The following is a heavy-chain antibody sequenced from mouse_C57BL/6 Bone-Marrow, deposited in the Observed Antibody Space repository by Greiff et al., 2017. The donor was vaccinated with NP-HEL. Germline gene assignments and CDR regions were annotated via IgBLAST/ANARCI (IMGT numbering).Heavy chain of an antibody. CDR1: GYTFTSYW. CDR3: ARYYYGSSFLYFDV. Sequence: QVQLKQSGAELAKPGASVKLSCKASGYTFTSYWMHWVKQRPGQGLEWIGYINPSSGYTKYNQKFKDKATLTADNSSSTAYMQLSSLTYEDSAVYYCARYYYGSSFLYFDVWGTGTTVTVSS. CDR2: INPSSGYT. V-gene: IGHV1-7*01. J-gene: IGHJ1*03. D-gene: IGHD1-1*01.